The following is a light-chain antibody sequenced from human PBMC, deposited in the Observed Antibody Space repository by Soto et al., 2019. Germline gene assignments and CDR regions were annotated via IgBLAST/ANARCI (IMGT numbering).Light chain of an antibody. V-gene: IGLV3-21*02. CDR2: DDS. Sequence: SYELTQTSSVSVAPGQTARISCGGNNIGGKSVHWYQQKPGQAPVVVAYDDSDRPSGIPERFSGSNSGNTATLTISRVEAGDEADYHCQVWDDNSDHRVFGTGTKVT. CDR3: QVWDDNSDHRV. J-gene: IGLJ1*01. CDR1: NIGGKS.